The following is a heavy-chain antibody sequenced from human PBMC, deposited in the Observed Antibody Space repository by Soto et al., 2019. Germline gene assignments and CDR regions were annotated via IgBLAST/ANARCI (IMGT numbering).Heavy chain of an antibody. CDR3: ASVNTGTYSVDY. CDR2: ISYDGRDK. J-gene: IGHJ4*02. D-gene: IGHD1-26*01. V-gene: IGHV3-30*04. Sequence: PGGSLRLSCAASGFTFSSYAMHWVRQAPGTGLEWVAVISYDGRDKYYPDSVKGRFTISRDNSKNSVYLQMNSLKSEDTAVYYCASVNTGTYSVDYWGQGTLVTVSS. CDR1: GFTFSSYA.